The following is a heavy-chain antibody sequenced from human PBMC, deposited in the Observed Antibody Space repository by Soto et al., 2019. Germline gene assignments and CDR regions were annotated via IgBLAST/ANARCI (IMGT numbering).Heavy chain of an antibody. D-gene: IGHD2-2*01. V-gene: IGHV4-59*08. CDR2: ICYSGST. CDR1: GGSISSYY. Sequence: SETLSLTCTVSGGSISSYYWSWIRQPPGKGLEWIGYICYSGSTNYNPSLKSRVTISVDTSKNQFSLKLSSVTAADTAVYYCARNVRRGYCSSTSCYSEQRIDPWGQGTLVTVS. J-gene: IGHJ5*02. CDR3: ARNVRRGYCSSTSCYSEQRIDP.